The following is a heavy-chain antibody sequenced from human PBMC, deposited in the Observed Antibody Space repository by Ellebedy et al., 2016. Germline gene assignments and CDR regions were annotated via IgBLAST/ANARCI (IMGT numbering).Heavy chain of an antibody. V-gene: IGHV3-23*01. CDR3: RQGHYADY. Sequence: GGSLRLXXAASGFSFNTFFMSWVRQAPGKGLEWVSTISAGGDNTRLADSVKGRFTVSRDNSRNTVYLRMNNLRVEDTALYYCRQGHYADYWGQGTLVTVSS. J-gene: IGHJ4*02. CDR2: ISAGGDNT. CDR1: GFSFNTFF.